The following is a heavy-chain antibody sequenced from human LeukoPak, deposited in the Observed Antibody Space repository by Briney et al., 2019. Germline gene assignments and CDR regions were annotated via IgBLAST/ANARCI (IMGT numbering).Heavy chain of an antibody. CDR2: IYWNDDK. J-gene: IGHJ4*02. Sequence: SGPTLVEPTQTLTLTCTFSGLSLSTSGVGVGWIRQPPGKALEWLALIYWNDDKRYIPSLKRVLTITQHTSKNQVVLTMTNMDPVDTATYYCAHSTYYYDSSGQGGVDYWGQGTLVTVSS. CDR1: GLSLSTSGVG. CDR3: AHSTYYYDSSGQGGVDY. D-gene: IGHD3-22*01. V-gene: IGHV2-5*01.